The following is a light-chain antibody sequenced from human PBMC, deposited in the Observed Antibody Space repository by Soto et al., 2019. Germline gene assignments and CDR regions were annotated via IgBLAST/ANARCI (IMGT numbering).Light chain of an antibody. V-gene: IGKV3-20*01. CDR3: QQYGDSPRT. CDR1: QSVSSSY. CDR2: GAS. Sequence: EIVLTQSPGTLSLSPVERATLSCRASQSVSSSYLAWYQQKPGQAPRLLIYGASSRATGIPDRFSGSGSGTDFTLTISRLEPEDFAVYYCQQYGDSPRTFGRGTRLEIK. J-gene: IGKJ5*01.